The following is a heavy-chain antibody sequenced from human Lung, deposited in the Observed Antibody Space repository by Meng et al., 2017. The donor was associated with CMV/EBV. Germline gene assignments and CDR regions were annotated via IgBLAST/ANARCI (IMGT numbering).Heavy chain of an antibody. CDR1: GFTFSSYA. Sequence: GESLKISCAASGFTFSSYAMSWVRQAPGKGLEWVSAISGSGGSTYYADSVKGRFTISRDNSKNTLYLQMNSLRAEDTAVYYCAKGMSNYVHPNWFDPWGQGTLVTVSS. CDR2: ISGSGGST. V-gene: IGHV3-23*01. J-gene: IGHJ5*01. D-gene: IGHD4-11*01. CDR3: AKGMSNYVHPNWFDP.